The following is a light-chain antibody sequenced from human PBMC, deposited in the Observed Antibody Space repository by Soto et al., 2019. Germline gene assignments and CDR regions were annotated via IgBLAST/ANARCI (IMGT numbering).Light chain of an antibody. Sequence: PGERATLSCRASQSVNNNYLAWYQQKPGQSPRLLIYGASTRATGIPDRFSGSGSGTDFSLIISRLEPEDFAVYYCQQYGRSTRALTFGGGTKVEIK. CDR1: QSVNNNY. CDR3: QQYGRSTRALT. V-gene: IGKV3-20*01. J-gene: IGKJ4*01. CDR2: GAS.